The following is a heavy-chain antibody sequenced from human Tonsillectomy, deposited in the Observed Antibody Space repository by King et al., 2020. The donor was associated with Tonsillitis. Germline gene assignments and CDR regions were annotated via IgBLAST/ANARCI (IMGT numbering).Heavy chain of an antibody. J-gene: IGHJ6*03. V-gene: IGHV3-11*01. CDR2: ISGSGSTI. CDR3: ARGFSVIPAVTCDYMDV. CDR1: GFSFSDYY. D-gene: IGHD2-2*01. Sequence: VQLVESGGGLVKPGGSLRLSCAASGFSFSDYYMTWIRQAPGKGLEWVSYISGSGSTIYYADSVKGRFTLSRDNAKNSLYLHLNSLRAEDTAVYYCARGFSVIPAVTCDYMDVWGKGTTVTVSS.